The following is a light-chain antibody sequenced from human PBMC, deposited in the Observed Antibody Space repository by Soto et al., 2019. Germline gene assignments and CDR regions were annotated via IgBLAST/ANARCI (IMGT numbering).Light chain of an antibody. V-gene: IGKV1-39*01. J-gene: IGKJ2*01. CDR3: QQSCSTPT. CDR1: QSISSY. Sequence: DIPMTQSPSSLSASVGDRVTITCRASQSISSYLNWYQQKPGKAPKLLIYAASSLQSGVPSRFSGSGSGTDFIITISSLQPEYLSTYYYQQSCSTPTFGQGTKLEIK. CDR2: AAS.